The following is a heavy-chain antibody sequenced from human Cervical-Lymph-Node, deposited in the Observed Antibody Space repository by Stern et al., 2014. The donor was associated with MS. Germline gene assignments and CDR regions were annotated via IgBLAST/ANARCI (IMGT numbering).Heavy chain of an antibody. J-gene: IGHJ5*02. Sequence: QITLKESGPTLVKPTQTLTLTCTFSGFSLSTSGVAAGWLRQPPGKALEWLALIYWNDDKTYSPSLKNRLTITRDTSKNQVVLTMINMDPVDTATYYCAHRLRIPSPFNCFDPWGQGTLVTVSS. CDR1: GFSLSTSGVA. CDR2: IYWNDDK. CDR3: AHRLRIPSPFNCFDP. D-gene: IGHD5-12*01. V-gene: IGHV2-5*01.